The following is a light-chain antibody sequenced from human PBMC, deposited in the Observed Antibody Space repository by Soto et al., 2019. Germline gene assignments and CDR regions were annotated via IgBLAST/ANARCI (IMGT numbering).Light chain of an antibody. CDR3: CSYTSTNTLV. Sequence: QSALTQPASVSGSPGQSITISCTGTSSGVGSYDLVSWYQQRPGRAPRLMIFEVAKRPSGISTRFSGSKSGNTASLTISGLQAVYGADYFCCSYTSTNTLVFGGGTKLTVL. J-gene: IGLJ2*01. V-gene: IGLV2-23*02. CDR1: SSGVGSYDL. CDR2: EVA.